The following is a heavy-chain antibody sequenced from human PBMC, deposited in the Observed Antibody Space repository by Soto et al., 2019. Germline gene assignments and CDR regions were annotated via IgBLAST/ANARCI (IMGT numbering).Heavy chain of an antibody. D-gene: IGHD2-2*01. CDR2: IYYSGST. CDR1: GGSISSGGYY. V-gene: IGHV4-31*03. J-gene: IGHJ5*02. CDR3: ARDCSSTSCHPPRFDP. Sequence: QVQLQESGPGLVKPSQTLSLTCTVSGGSISSGGYYWSWIRQHPGKGLEWIGYIYYSGSTYYNPSLKSRVTISVDTSKNQFSLKLSSVTAADTAVYYCARDCSSTSCHPPRFDPWGQGTLVTVSS.